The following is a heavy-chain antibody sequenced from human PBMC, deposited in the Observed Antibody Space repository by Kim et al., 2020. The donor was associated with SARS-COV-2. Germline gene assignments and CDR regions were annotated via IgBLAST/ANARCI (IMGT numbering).Heavy chain of an antibody. Sequence: GGSLRLSCAASGFTFSSYSMNWVRQAQGKGLEWVSSISSSSSYTYYADSVEGRFTISRDNAKNSLHLQMNSLRAEDTAVYYCARDQGIIDLDYWGQGTLVTVSS. J-gene: IGHJ4*02. CDR3: ARDQGIIDLDY. CDR2: ISSSSSYT. D-gene: IGHD2-21*01. CDR1: GFTFSSYS. V-gene: IGHV3-21*01.